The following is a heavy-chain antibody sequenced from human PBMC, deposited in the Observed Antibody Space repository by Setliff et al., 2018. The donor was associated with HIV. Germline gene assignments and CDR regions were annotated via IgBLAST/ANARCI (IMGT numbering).Heavy chain of an antibody. CDR2: IIPMFVTA. V-gene: IGHV1-69*13. Sequence: ASVKVSCKASGGNFRFYAFSWVRQAPGQGLEWMGGIIPMFVTANYAQKFQDRVTITADESTSTAYMELSSLRFEDTAVYYCAREGLWFGDRGFYMDVWGKGTAVTVSS. J-gene: IGHJ6*03. CDR1: GGNFRFYA. CDR3: AREGLWFGDRGFYMDV. D-gene: IGHD3-10*01.